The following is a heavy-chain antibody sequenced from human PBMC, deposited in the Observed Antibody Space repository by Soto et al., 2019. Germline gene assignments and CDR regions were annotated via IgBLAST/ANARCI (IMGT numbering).Heavy chain of an antibody. D-gene: IGHD3-9*01. CDR3: ARYHGVEYYDILTGSERAVYYYHGMDV. V-gene: IGHV4-34*01. J-gene: IGHJ6*02. Sequence: SETLSLTCAVYGGSFSGYYWSWIRQPPGKGLEWIGEINHSGSTNYNPSLKSRVTISVDTSKNQFSLKLSSVTAADTAVYYCARYHGVEYYDILTGSERAVYYYHGMDVWGQGTTVTVSS. CDR1: GGSFSGYY. CDR2: INHSGST.